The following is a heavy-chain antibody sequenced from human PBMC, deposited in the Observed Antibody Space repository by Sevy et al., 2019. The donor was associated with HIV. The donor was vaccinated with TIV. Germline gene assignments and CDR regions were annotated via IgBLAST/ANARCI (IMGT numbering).Heavy chain of an antibody. D-gene: IGHD3-10*01. CDR2: INTGNGDT. V-gene: IGHV1-3*04. CDR1: GYTSTSYV. Sequence: ASMKVSCKASGYTSTSYVMYWVRQAPGQRLQWMGWINTGNGDTKYSEKLQGRVTITRDTSASTAYMELSSLRSEDTAVYYCARDRGGSGDFDYWGQGTLVTVSS. CDR3: ARDRGGSGDFDY. J-gene: IGHJ4*02.